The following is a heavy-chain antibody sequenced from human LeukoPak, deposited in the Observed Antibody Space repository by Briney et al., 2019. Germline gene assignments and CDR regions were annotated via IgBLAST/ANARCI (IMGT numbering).Heavy chain of an antibody. CDR1: GYTFSTYA. J-gene: IGHJ4*02. V-gene: IGHV3-23*01. CDR3: ARSEPYYYDSSGYYHRNYFDY. D-gene: IGHD3-22*01. Sequence: GGSLRLSCAASGYTFSTYAMNWVRQAPGKGLEWVSAISVSGGITYYAGSVKGRSTISRDNSKNTLYLQMNSLRAEDTAVYYCARSEPYYYDSSGYYHRNYFDYWGQGTLVTVSS. CDR2: ISVSGGIT.